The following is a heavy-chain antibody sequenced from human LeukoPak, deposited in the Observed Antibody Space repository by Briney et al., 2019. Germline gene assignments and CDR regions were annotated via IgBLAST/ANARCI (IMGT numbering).Heavy chain of an antibody. V-gene: IGHV1-2*02. J-gene: IGHJ4*02. CDR3: ARVHATGYFSLDLGY. Sequence: ASVSVSCKASGYTFNGYFMHWVRQAPGQGLDWMGWINPNTGGTKYAQKFQGRVTMTRDTSIGTAYMELSTVTSDDTAVYFCARVHATGYFSLDLGYWGQGTLVTVSS. CDR1: GYTFNGYF. D-gene: IGHD3-9*01. CDR2: INPNTGGT.